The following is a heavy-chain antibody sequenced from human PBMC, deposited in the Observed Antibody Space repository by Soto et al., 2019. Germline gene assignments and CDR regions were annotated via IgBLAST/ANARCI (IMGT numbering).Heavy chain of an antibody. J-gene: IGHJ3*01. D-gene: IGHD3-22*01. Sequence: QVQLVQSGAEVKKPGSSVKVSCKASGGTFSSYAISWLRQAPGQGLEWMGGLIASLGKANYAEKFQGRVTITADESTSTAYMELSSLRSEDTAVYYCARERGGAIIVGVTGTFDVWGQGTLGTVSS. V-gene: IGHV1-69*01. CDR1: GGTFSSYA. CDR2: LIASLGKA. CDR3: ARERGGAIIVGVTGTFDV.